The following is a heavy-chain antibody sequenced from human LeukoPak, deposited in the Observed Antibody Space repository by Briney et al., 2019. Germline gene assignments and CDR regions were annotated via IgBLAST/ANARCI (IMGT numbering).Heavy chain of an antibody. J-gene: IGHJ1*01. V-gene: IGHV3-30-3*01. D-gene: IGHD3-22*01. CDR3: ATPTYYYDSSGYFFQH. Sequence: PGGSLRLSCAASGFTFSSYAMHWVRQAPGKGLEWVAVISYDGSNKYYADSVKGRFTISRDNSKNTLYLQMNSLRSEDTAVYYCATPTYYYDSSGYFFQHWGQGTLVTVSS. CDR1: GFTFSSYA. CDR2: ISYDGSNK.